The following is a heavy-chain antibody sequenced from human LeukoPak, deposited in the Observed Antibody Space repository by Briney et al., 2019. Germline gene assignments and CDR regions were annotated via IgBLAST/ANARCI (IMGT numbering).Heavy chain of an antibody. CDR1: GYTFTSYY. D-gene: IGHD3-16*01. CDR3: ARTFYEQMPHFDY. Sequence: ASVKVSCKASGYTFTSYYMHWVRQAPGQGLEWMGIINPSGGSTSYAQKFQGRVTMTRDMSTSTVYMDLSSLRSEDTAVYYCARTFYEQMPHFDYWGQGTLVTVSS. V-gene: IGHV1-46*01. CDR2: INPSGGST. J-gene: IGHJ4*02.